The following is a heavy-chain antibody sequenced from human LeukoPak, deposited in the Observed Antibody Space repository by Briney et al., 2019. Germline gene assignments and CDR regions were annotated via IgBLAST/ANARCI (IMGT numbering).Heavy chain of an antibody. J-gene: IGHJ5*02. CDR2: IYTSGST. CDR3: ARDFLFKADAGPFPSYFGPMGWFDP. D-gene: IGHD2/OR15-2a*01. CDR1: GGSISSYY. V-gene: IGHV4-4*07. Sequence: PSETLSLTCTVSGGSISSYYWSWIRQPAGKGLEWIGRIYTSGSTNYNPSLKSRVTMSVDTSKNQFSLKLSSVTAADTAVYYCARDFLFKADAGPFPSYFGPMGWFDPRGQGTLVTVSS.